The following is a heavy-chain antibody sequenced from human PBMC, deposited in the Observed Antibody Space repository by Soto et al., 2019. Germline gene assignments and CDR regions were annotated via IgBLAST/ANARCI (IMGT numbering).Heavy chain of an antibody. D-gene: IGHD2-15*01. CDR3: ARGDIVVVVPATQSAFDI. CDR1: GYTFTGYY. CDR2: INPNSGGT. J-gene: IGHJ3*02. V-gene: IGHV1-2*04. Sequence: ASVKVSCKASGYTFTGYYMHWVRQAPGQGLEWMGWINPNSGGTNYAQKFRGWVTMTRDTSISTAYMELSRLRSDDTAVYYCARGDIVVVVPATQSAFDIAAQGTIV.